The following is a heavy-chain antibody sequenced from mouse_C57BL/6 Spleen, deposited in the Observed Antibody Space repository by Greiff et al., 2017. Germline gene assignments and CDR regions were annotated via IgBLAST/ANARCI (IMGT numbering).Heavy chain of an antibody. Sequence: EVMLVESGGGLVKPGGSLKLSCAASGFTFSSYTMSWVRQTPEKRLEWVATISGGGGNTYYPDSVKGRFTISRDNAKNTLYLQNSSMRSEDTALYYCASYYEYYFDYWGQGTALTVSS. D-gene: IGHD2-4*01. CDR3: ASYYEYYFDY. CDR1: GFTFSSYT. V-gene: IGHV5-9*01. J-gene: IGHJ2*01. CDR2: ISGGGGNT.